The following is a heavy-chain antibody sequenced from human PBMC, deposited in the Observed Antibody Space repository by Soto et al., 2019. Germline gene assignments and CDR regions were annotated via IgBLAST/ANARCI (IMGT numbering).Heavy chain of an antibody. CDR1: GFTFSSYA. CDR3: AKEPYYDSSGYPSYYFDY. V-gene: IGHV3-23*01. D-gene: IGHD3-22*01. J-gene: IGHJ4*02. Sequence: LRLSCAASGFTFSSYAMSWVRQAPGKGLEWVSAISGSGGSTYYADSVKGRFTISRDNSKNTLYLQMNSLRAEDTAVYYCAKEPYYDSSGYPSYYFDYWGQGTLVTVSS. CDR2: ISGSGGST.